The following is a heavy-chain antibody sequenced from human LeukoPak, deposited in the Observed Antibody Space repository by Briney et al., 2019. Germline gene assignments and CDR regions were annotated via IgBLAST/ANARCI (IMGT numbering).Heavy chain of an antibody. D-gene: IGHD3-16*01. Sequence: SETLSLTCIVSGGSISTANYYWGWVRQPPGKGLEWIGNIYYSGSTYYNMSLNSRVTISVDTSKNHFSLQLRSLTAADTAVYYCARPYYDYVWGWNYFGYWGQGTLVTVSS. V-gene: IGHV4-39*01. CDR1: GGSISTANYY. CDR2: IYYSGST. J-gene: IGHJ4*02. CDR3: ARPYYDYVWGWNYFGY.